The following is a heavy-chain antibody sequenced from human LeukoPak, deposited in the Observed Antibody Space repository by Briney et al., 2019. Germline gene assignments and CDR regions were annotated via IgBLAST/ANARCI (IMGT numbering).Heavy chain of an antibody. J-gene: IGHJ5*02. Sequence: GGSLRLSCAASGFTFGSYNMNWVRQAPGKGLEWVSSISSSTYLFYADSVKGRFTISRDNAKYSLYLQMSSLRAEDTAVYYCARDLDIVVVPASWFDPWGQGTLVTVSS. CDR1: GFTFGSYN. V-gene: IGHV3-21*01. CDR3: ARDLDIVVVPASWFDP. D-gene: IGHD2-2*03. CDR2: ISSSTYL.